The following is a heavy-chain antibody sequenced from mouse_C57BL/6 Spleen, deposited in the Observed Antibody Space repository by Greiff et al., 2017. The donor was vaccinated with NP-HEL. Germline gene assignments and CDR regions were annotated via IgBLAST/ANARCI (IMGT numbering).Heavy chain of an antibody. CDR1: GFTFSDYG. D-gene: IGHD1-1*01. J-gene: IGHJ2*01. CDR2: ISSGSSTI. V-gene: IGHV5-17*01. Sequence: EVKLVESGGGLVKPGGSLKLSCAASGFTFSDYGMHWVRQAPEKGLEWVAYISSGSSTIYYADTVKGRFTISRDNAKNTLFLQMTSLRSEDTAMYYCARRGFHDYGSSWYYFDYWGQGTTLTVSS. CDR3: ARRGFHDYGSSWYYFDY.